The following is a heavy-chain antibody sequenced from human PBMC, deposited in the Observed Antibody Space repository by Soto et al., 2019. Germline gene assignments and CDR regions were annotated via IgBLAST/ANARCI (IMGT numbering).Heavy chain of an antibody. Sequence: PGESLKISCKASGYIFTKYWVGWVRQMPGKGLEWMGVIYPGGSDTRYSPSFQGQVTISSDMSLSTAYLQWSSLKASDTAIYYCARQSYYDTSAFDFWGQGTLVTVS. V-gene: IGHV5-51*01. CDR2: IYPGGSDT. J-gene: IGHJ4*02. CDR3: ARQSYYDTSAFDF. D-gene: IGHD3-22*01. CDR1: GYIFTKYW.